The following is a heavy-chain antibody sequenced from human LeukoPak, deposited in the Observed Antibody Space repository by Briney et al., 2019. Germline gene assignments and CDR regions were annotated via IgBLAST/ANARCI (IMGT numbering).Heavy chain of an antibody. Sequence: GGSLRLSCAASGFTFSSYAMHWVRQAPGKGLEYVSAVSSNGGSTYYANSVKGRFTISRDNSKNTLYLQMGSLRAEDMAVYYCARDDAFDIWGQGTMVTVSS. J-gene: IGHJ3*02. CDR3: ARDDAFDI. CDR2: VSSNGGST. CDR1: GFTFSSYA. V-gene: IGHV3-64*01.